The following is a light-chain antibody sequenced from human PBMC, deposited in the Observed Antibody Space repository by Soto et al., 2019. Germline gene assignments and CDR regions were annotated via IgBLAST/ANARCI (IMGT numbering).Light chain of an antibody. J-gene: IGLJ2*01. Sequence: QLVLTQSPSASASLGASVKLTCTLSSGHSNYAIAWHQQQPEKGPRYLMKVNNDGSHTKGDGIPDRFSGSSSGAERYLTISSLQSEDEADYYCQTWGTGIRVFGGGTQLTVL. V-gene: IGLV4-69*01. CDR1: SGHSNYA. CDR3: QTWGTGIRV. CDR2: VNNDGSH.